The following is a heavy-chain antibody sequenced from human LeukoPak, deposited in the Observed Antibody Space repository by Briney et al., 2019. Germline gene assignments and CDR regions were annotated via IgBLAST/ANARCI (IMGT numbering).Heavy chain of an antibody. CDR3: ARVVDYGDYGSPGYYYYMDV. CDR1: GYSISSGYY. D-gene: IGHD4-17*01. CDR2: IYHSGST. J-gene: IGHJ6*03. Sequence: SETLSLTCAVSGYSISSGYYWGWIRQPPGKGLEWIGSIYHSGSTYYNPSLKSRVTISVDTSKNQFSLKLSSVTAADTAVYYCARVVDYGDYGSPGYYYYMDVWGKGTTVTVSS. V-gene: IGHV4-38-2*01.